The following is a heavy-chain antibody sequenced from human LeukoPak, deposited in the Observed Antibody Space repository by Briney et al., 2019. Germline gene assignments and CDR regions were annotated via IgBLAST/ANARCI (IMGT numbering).Heavy chain of an antibody. CDR2: IKQDGREI. CDR1: EFTFSSYW. D-gene: IGHD6-13*01. CDR3: ARSYSRFDY. J-gene: IGHJ4*02. V-gene: IGHV3-7*01. Sequence: GGSLRLSCVASEFTFSSYWMSWFRQAPGRGLEWVANIKQDGREIYYVDSVKGRFTISRDNAKKSLYLQMNSLRAEDTAVYYCARSYSRFDYWGQGTLVTVSS.